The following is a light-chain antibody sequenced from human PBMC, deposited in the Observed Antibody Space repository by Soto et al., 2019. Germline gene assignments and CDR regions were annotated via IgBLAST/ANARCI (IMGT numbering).Light chain of an antibody. Sequence: EIVLTQSPGTLSLSPGERATLSCRASQSVSSSYLAWYQQRPGQAPRLLIYCASSRATGIPDRFSGSGSGTDFTLTISRLEPEDFAVYYCQPYGSSPTFGQGTKVEIK. CDR1: QSVSSSY. CDR2: CAS. CDR3: QPYGSSPT. V-gene: IGKV3-20*01. J-gene: IGKJ1*01.